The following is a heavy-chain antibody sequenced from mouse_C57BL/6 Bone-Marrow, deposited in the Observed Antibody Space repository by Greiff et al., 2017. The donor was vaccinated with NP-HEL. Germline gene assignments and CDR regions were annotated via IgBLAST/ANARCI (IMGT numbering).Heavy chain of an antibody. J-gene: IGHJ3*01. CDR2: INPNNGGT. CDR3: ARWALYYYGSRVFAY. V-gene: IGHV1-26*01. CDR1: GYTFTDYY. D-gene: IGHD1-1*01. Sequence: EVQLQQSGPELVKPGASVKISCKASGYTFTDYYMNWVKQSHGKSLEWIGDINPNNGGTSYNQKFKGKATLTVDKSSSTAYMELRSLTSEDSAVYYCARWALYYYGSRVFAYWGQGTLVTVSA.